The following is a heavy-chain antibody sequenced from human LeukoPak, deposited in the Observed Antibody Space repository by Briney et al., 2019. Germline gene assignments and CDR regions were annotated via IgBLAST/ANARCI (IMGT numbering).Heavy chain of an antibody. J-gene: IGHJ4*02. Sequence: KSSETLSPTCTVSGLSISNYYCNWIRQPPGKRLEWIGYIYYSGSTNYNPSLKSRVTISVDTSKNQFSLKLRSVTAADTAVYYCARQKWLRSDFDYWGQGTLVTVSS. D-gene: IGHD5-12*01. V-gene: IGHV4-59*08. CDR3: ARQKWLRSDFDY. CDR1: GLSISNYY. CDR2: IYYSGST.